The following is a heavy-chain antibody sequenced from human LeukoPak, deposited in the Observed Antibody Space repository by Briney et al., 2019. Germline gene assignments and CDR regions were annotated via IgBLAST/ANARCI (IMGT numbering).Heavy chain of an antibody. D-gene: IGHD3-22*01. V-gene: IGHV1-18*01. CDR2: ISAYDGNT. Sequence: ASVKVSCKASGYTFTSYGFTWVRQAPGQGPEWMGWISAYDGNTNSAQKFQGRVTMTTDTSSSTAYMELRSLRSDDTAVYYCARTDSSGYYDYWGQGTLVIVSS. CDR1: GYTFTSYG. J-gene: IGHJ4*02. CDR3: ARTDSSGYYDY.